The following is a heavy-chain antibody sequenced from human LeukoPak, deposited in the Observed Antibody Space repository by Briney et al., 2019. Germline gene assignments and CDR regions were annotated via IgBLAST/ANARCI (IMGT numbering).Heavy chain of an antibody. V-gene: IGHV4-59*01. J-gene: IGHJ4*02. Sequence: SETLSLTCTVSGGSISGYYWSWIRQPPGKGLEWIGYIYYSGSTNYNPSLKSRVTISVDTSKNQFSLKLSSVTAADTAVYYCARAGYDSSGYPMKTHFDYWGQGTLVTVSS. D-gene: IGHD3-22*01. CDR1: GGSISGYY. CDR3: ARAGYDSSGYPMKTHFDY. CDR2: IYYSGST.